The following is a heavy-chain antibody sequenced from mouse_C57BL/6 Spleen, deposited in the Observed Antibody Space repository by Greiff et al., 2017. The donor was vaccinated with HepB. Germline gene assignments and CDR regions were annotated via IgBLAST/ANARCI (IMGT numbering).Heavy chain of an antibody. D-gene: IGHD1-1*01. J-gene: IGHJ1*03. CDR1: GFTFSSYG. CDR3: ASSSPRYFDV. Sequence: EVHLVESGGDLVKPGGSLKLSCAASGFTFSSYGMSWVRQTPDKRLEWVATISSGGSYTYYPDSVKGRFTISRDNAKNTLYLQMSSLKSEDTAMYYCASSSPRYFDVWGTGTTVTVSS. CDR2: ISSGGSYT. V-gene: IGHV5-6*01.